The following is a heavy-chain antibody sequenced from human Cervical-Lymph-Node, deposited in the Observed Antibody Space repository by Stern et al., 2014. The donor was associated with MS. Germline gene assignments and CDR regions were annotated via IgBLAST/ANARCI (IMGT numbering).Heavy chain of an antibody. V-gene: IGHV1-69*01. D-gene: IGHD1-26*01. J-gene: IGHJ4*02. Sequence: QVQLVESGAEVKKPGYSVKVSCKASGGTFSSYAISWVRQAPGQGLGGMGGVIPHFGTANYAQKFQGRGTITADQYNTTAYMELSSLRSEDTAVYYCARDDGGSYERGSDYWGQGTLVTVSS. CDR1: GGTFSSYA. CDR3: ARDDGGSYERGSDY. CDR2: VIPHFGTA.